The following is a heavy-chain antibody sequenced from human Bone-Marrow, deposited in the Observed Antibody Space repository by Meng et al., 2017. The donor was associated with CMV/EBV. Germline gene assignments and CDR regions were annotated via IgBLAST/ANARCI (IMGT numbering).Heavy chain of an antibody. J-gene: IGHJ3*01. V-gene: IGHV6-1*01. CDR1: GDSISSNNVA. CDR2: TYYWSKWSN. D-gene: IGHD3-3*01. Sequence: SCAISGDSISSNNVAWNWIRQSPSRGLEWLGMTYYWSKWSNDYAVSVKSRITINPDTSKNQFSLQLNPVTPDDTALYDCARGKMSVFDVWGQGTMDTVSS. CDR3: ARGKMSVFDV.